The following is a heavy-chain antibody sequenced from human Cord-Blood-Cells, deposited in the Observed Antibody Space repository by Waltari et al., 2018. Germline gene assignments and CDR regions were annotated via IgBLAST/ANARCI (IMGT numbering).Heavy chain of an antibody. D-gene: IGHD6-13*01. Sequence: QVQLQQWGAGLLKTSENLSLTCAVYGGSFSGYYWSWIRQPPGKGLEWIGEINHSGSTNYNPSLKSRVTISVDTSKNQFSLKLSSVTAADTAVYYCARGVAAAGSPYFDYWGQGTLVTVSS. J-gene: IGHJ4*02. CDR2: INHSGST. CDR3: ARGVAAAGSPYFDY. V-gene: IGHV4-34*01. CDR1: GGSFSGYY.